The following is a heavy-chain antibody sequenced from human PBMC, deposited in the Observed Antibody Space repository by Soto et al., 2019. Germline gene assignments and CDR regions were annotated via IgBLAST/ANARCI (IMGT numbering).Heavy chain of an antibody. V-gene: IGHV4-39*01. J-gene: IGHJ4*02. D-gene: IGHD4-4*01. CDR1: GGSISSSSYY. Sequence: SETLSLTCTVSGGSISSSSYYWGWIRQPPGKGLEWIGSIYYSGSTYYNPSLKSRVTISVDTSKNQFSLKLSSVTAADTAVYYCAGGGGDYSNYRLYYFDYWGQGTLVTVSS. CDR2: IYYSGST. CDR3: AGGGGDYSNYRLYYFDY.